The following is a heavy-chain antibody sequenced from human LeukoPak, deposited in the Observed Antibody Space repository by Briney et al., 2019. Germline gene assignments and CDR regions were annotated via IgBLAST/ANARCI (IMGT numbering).Heavy chain of an antibody. CDR2: IKGDGSST. CDR1: GFTFSSYW. V-gene: IGHV3-74*01. CDR3: AREGYSYGYRSDY. Sequence: GGSLRLSCAASGFTFSSYWMHWVRHTPGKGLVWVSRIKGDGSSTSYADSVKGRSTISRDNSKNTLYLQMNSLRAEDTAVYYCAREGYSYGYRSDYWGQGTLVTVSS. J-gene: IGHJ4*02. D-gene: IGHD5-18*01.